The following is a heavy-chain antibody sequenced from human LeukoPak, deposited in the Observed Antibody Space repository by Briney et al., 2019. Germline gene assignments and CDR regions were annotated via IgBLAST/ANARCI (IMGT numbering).Heavy chain of an antibody. CDR3: ARTYYDILTGYNPYFDY. D-gene: IGHD3-9*01. CDR1: GFTFNTYT. CDR2: ITASSTAI. V-gene: IGHV3-21*01. Sequence: GGSLRLSCAASGFTFNTYTMNWVRQAPGKGLEWVSSITASSTAIYSADSVKGRFTISRDNAKNFLYLQMNSLRAEDTAVHYCARTYYDILTGYNPYFDYWGQGILVTVSS. J-gene: IGHJ4*02.